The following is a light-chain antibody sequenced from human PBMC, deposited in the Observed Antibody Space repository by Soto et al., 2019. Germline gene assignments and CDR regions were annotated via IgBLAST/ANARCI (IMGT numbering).Light chain of an antibody. J-gene: IGKJ1*01. V-gene: IGKV1-5*03. CDR2: YVS. CDR3: QQYNTIPWT. CDR1: QSIGSW. Sequence: DIQMTQSPSTLSASVGDRVTITCRASQSIGSWLAWFQQKAGKAPKLLIYYVSGLESGVPSRFSGSGSGTEFTLTISSLQPDDFATYYCQQYNTIPWTFGQGTKVEIK.